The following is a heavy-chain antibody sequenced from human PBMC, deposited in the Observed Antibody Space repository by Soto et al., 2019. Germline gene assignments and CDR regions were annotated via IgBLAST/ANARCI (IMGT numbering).Heavy chain of an antibody. J-gene: IGHJ6*02. V-gene: IGHV1-2*04. D-gene: IGHD3-3*01. CDR3: ARDSSGYYDFWSGISYGMDV. CDR1: GYTFTGYY. CDR2: INPNSGGT. Sequence: ASVKVSCKASGYTFTGYYMHWVRQAPGQGLEWMGWINPNSGGTNYAQKFQGWVTMTRDTSISTAYMELSRLRSDDTAVYYCARDSSGYYDFWSGISYGMDVWGQGTTVTAP.